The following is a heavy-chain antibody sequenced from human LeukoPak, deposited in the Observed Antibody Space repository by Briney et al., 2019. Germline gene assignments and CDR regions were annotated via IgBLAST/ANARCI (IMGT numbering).Heavy chain of an antibody. CDR2: FSSTGST. D-gene: IGHD3-10*01. V-gene: IGHV4-59*01. Sequence: PSETLSLTCTVSGGSISGYYWSWIRQPPGKGLEWIGYFSSTGSTNYNPSLKSRVTISGDPSKNQFSLNLSSVTAADTAVYYCARGKKDASGSYPVDYWGQGTLVTVSS. CDR1: GGSISGYY. CDR3: ARGKKDASGSYPVDY. J-gene: IGHJ4*02.